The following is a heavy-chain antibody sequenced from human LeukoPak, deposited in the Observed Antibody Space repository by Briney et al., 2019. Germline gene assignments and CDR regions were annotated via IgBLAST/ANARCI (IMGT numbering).Heavy chain of an antibody. D-gene: IGHD2-8*01. Sequence: GGSLRLSCAASGFTFSDPYMSWIRRAPGKGLEWISYISGSSSDTNYADSVKGRFTISRDNAKNTLYLQMNSLRAEDTAVYYCARGGLYALSWGQGTLVTVSS. J-gene: IGHJ4*02. CDR3: ARGGLYALS. CDR1: GFTFSDPY. V-gene: IGHV3-11*06. CDR2: ISGSSSDT.